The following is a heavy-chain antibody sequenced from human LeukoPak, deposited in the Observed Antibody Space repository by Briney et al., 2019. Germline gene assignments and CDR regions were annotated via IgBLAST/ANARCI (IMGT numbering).Heavy chain of an antibody. CDR3: TKSRAPDYGDSPHYFDY. CDR2: ITWNSGSR. Sequence: GGSLRLSCVSSGFSFSNYAMHWVRQAPGRGLEWVSGITWNSGSRGYVDSVKGRFTISRDNAENSLYLQMNSLRAEDTALYYCTKSRAPDYGDSPHYFDYWGQGTLVTVSS. J-gene: IGHJ4*02. D-gene: IGHD4-17*01. CDR1: GFSFSNYA. V-gene: IGHV3-9*01.